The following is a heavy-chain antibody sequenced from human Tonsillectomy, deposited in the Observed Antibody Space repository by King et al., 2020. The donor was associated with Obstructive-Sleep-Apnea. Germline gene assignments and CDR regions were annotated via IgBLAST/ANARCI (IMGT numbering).Heavy chain of an antibody. Sequence: VQLQQWGAGLLKPSETLSLTCAVSGGSFSGYYWSWIRQPPGKGLEWIGEINHSGSTNYNPSLKSRVTISVDTSKNQFSLKLSSVTAADTAVYYCASGRAWGYWGQGTLVTVSS. V-gene: IGHV4-34*01. CDR2: INHSGST. CDR3: ASGRAWGY. J-gene: IGHJ4*02. CDR1: GGSFSGYY. D-gene: IGHD7-27*01.